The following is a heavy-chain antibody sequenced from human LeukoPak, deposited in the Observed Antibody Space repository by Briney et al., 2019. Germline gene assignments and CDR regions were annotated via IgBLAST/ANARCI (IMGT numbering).Heavy chain of an antibody. Sequence: GGSLRLSCAASGFTFSSYAMSWVRQAPGKGLEWVSAISGSGGSTYYADSVKGRFTISRDNSKNTLYLQMNSLRAEDTAVYYCEKGPSSYYDFWSGYYTAYYFDYWGQGTLVTVSS. V-gene: IGHV3-23*01. J-gene: IGHJ4*02. CDR3: EKGPSSYYDFWSGYYTAYYFDY. CDR2: ISGSGGST. D-gene: IGHD3-3*01. CDR1: GFTFSSYA.